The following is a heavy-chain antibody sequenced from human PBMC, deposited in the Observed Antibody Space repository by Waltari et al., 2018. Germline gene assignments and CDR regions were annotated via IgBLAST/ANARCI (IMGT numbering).Heavy chain of an antibody. CDR2: IIGDGSRT. Sequence: EVQLLESGGGLVQPGGSLRLSCAASGFIFTNYAMTWARQAPGRGLEWVSAIIGDGSRTYYADAVEGRFTISRDNSKNMLFLQMSSLRAEDTALYYCANWKEGSMDYFDYWGQGILVTVSS. CDR1: GFIFTNYA. V-gene: IGHV3-23*01. J-gene: IGHJ4*02. D-gene: IGHD1-1*01. CDR3: ANWKEGSMDYFDY.